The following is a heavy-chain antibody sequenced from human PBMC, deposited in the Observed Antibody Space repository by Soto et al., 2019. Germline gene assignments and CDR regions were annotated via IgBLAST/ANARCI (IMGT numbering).Heavy chain of an antibody. D-gene: IGHD1-1*01. Sequence: GGSLRLSCAASGFTFSSYGMHWVRQAPGKGLEWVAVIWNDGSNKYYADSVKGRLTISRDNSKNTLYLQMNSLRAEDTAVYYCARGTTDYYYDGMDVWGQGTTVTVSS. CDR1: GFTFSSYG. CDR2: IWNDGSNK. CDR3: ARGTTDYYYDGMDV. V-gene: IGHV3-33*01. J-gene: IGHJ6*02.